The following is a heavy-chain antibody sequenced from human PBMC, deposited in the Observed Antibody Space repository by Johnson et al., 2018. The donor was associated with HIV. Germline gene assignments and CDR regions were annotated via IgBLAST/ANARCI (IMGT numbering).Heavy chain of an antibody. D-gene: IGHD3-22*01. CDR3: ARAGWLEDDAFDI. CDR1: GFTFSTYA. CDR2: ISYDGSNK. Sequence: QVQLVESGGGVVQPGRSLRLSCAASGFTFSTYAMHWVRQAPGKGLEWVAVISYDGSNKYYAASVTGRFTISRDTPKNPLYLQMNSLRPEDTAVYYCARAGWLEDDAFDIWGQGTMVTVSS. J-gene: IGHJ3*02. V-gene: IGHV3-30*04.